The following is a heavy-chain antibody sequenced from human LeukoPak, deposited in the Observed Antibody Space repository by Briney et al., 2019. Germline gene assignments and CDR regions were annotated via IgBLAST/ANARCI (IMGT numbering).Heavy chain of an antibody. D-gene: IGHD3-3*01. CDR3: ARVITIFGVATDAFDI. J-gene: IGHJ3*02. V-gene: IGHV4-59*11. Sequence: SETLSLTCTVSGGSISSHYWSWIRQPPGKGLEWIGYIYYSGSTNYNPSLKSRVTISVDTSKNQFSLKLSSVTAADTAVYYCARVITIFGVATDAFDIWGQGTMVTGSS. CDR2: IYYSGST. CDR1: GGSISSHY.